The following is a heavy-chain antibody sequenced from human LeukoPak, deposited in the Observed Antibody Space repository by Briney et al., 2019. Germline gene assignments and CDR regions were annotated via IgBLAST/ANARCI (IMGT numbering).Heavy chain of an antibody. CDR2: VSGDGSDT. CDR1: GFTFSNHA. J-gene: IGHJ4*02. V-gene: IGHV3-23*01. D-gene: IGHD1-26*01. Sequence: GGSLRLSCAASGFTFSNHAMTWVRQAPGEGLEWVSVVSGDGSDTYYADSGKGRFTISRDNSKNTLYLQMNSLRAGDTAVYYCAKDNSYSGSVYWGQGTLVAVSS. CDR3: AKDNSYSGSVY.